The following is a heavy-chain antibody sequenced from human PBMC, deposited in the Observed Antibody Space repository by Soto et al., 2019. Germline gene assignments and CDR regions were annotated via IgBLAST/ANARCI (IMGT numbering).Heavy chain of an antibody. J-gene: IGHJ4*02. Sequence: SETLSLTCAVYGGSFSGYYWSWIRQPPGKGLEWIGEINHSGSTNYNPSLKSRVTISVDTSKNQFSLKLSSVTAADTAVYYCARGVLVLLWFGELLSRTDWGQGTLVTVSS. D-gene: IGHD3-10*01. V-gene: IGHV4-34*01. CDR2: INHSGST. CDR1: GGSFSGYY. CDR3: ARGVLVLLWFGELLSRTD.